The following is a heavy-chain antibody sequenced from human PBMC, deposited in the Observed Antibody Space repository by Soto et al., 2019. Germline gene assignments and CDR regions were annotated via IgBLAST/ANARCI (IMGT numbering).Heavy chain of an antibody. CDR1: GFTFSSYG. CDR3: ARDPSGILNWFDP. Sequence: QVQLVESGGGVVQPGRSLRLSCAASGFTFSSYGMHWVRQAPGKGLEWVAVIWYDGSNKYYADSVKGRFTISRDNSKNTLYLQMNSLRAEDTAVYYCARDPSGILNWFDPWGQGTLVTVSS. J-gene: IGHJ5*02. V-gene: IGHV3-33*01. D-gene: IGHD6-13*01. CDR2: IWYDGSNK.